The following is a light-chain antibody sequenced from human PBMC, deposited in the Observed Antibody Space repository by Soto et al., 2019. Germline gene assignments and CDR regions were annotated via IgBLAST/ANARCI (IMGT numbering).Light chain of an antibody. Sequence: DIQMTQSPSTLSASVGDTVTITCRASQSISAWWAWYQQKPGKAPKLLIYKASSVESGVPARFSGSGSGISFTLTISSLQPDDFETYYGQQYHSFGTFGQGTKVEIK. J-gene: IGKJ1*01. CDR3: QQYHSFGT. CDR1: QSISAW. CDR2: KAS. V-gene: IGKV1-5*03.